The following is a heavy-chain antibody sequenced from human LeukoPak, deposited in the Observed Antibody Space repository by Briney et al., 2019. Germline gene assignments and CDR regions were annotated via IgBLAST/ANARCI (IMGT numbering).Heavy chain of an antibody. CDR1: GGSISSSSYY. CDR2: IYYSGST. V-gene: IGHV4-39*07. J-gene: IGHJ5*02. CDR3: ASGPSVLRFLEWSYPNWFDP. Sequence: PSETLSLTCTGSGGSISSSSYYWGWIRQPPGKGLEWIGSIYYSGSTYYNPSLKSRVTISVDTSKNQFSLKLSSVTAADTAVYYCASGPSVLRFLEWSYPNWFDPWGQGTLVTVSS. D-gene: IGHD3-3*01.